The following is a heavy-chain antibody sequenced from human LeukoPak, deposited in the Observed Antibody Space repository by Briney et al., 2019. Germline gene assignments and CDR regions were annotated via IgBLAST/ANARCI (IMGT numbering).Heavy chain of an antibody. CDR1: GFTFSSYS. V-gene: IGHV3-21*01. J-gene: IGHJ5*02. D-gene: IGHD6-19*01. CDR3: ARREAYSSGWYFWFDP. CDR2: ISSSSSYI. Sequence: KAGGSLRLSCAASGFTFSSYSMNWVRQAPGKGLEWVSSISSSSSYIYYADSVKGRFTISRDNAKNSLYLQMNSLRAEDTAVYYCARREAYSSGWYFWFDPWGQGTLVTVSS.